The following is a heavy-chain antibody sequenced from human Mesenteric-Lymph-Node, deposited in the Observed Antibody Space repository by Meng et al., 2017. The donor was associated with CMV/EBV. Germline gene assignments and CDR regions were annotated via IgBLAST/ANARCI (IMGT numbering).Heavy chain of an antibody. J-gene: IGHJ4*02. CDR2: IRSDGSNH. CDR3: AKDRRDILTGYYGYYFHY. V-gene: IGHV3-30*02. Sequence: GGSLRLSCAASGFTFSSYWMSWVRQAPGKGLEWVAFIRSDGSNHYYADSVKGRFTISRDNSKNTLYLQLNSLRAEDTAVYYCAKDRRDILTGYYGYYFHYWGQGTLVTVSS. D-gene: IGHD3-9*01. CDR1: GFTFSSYW.